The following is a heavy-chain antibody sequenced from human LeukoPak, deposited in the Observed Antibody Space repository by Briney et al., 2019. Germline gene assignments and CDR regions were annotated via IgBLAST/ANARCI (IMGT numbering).Heavy chain of an antibody. CDR3: ARDQVDGSGSYYDY. J-gene: IGHJ4*02. V-gene: IGHV4-59*01. D-gene: IGHD3-10*01. CDR2: IYYSWRT. Sequence: WSCIRQPPDKGLEWIGYIYYSWRTNYNPSLKSRVTISVATSKNEFSLKLSSVTAADTAVYYCARDQVDGSGSYYDYWGQGTLVTVSS.